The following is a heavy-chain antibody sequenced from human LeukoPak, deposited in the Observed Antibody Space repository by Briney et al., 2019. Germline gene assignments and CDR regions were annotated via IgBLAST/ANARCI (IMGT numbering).Heavy chain of an antibody. CDR3: ARDPPRGHFDGSGYYYD. J-gene: IGHJ4*02. V-gene: IGHV3-30*03. CDR2: ISYDGSNK. CDR1: GFTFSSYG. D-gene: IGHD3-22*01. Sequence: AGGSLRLSCAASGFTFSSYGMHWGRQAPGKGLEWVAVISYDGSNKYYADSVKGRFTISRDNAKNSLYLQMNSLRAEDTAVYYCARDPPRGHFDGSGYYYDWGLGTLVTVSS.